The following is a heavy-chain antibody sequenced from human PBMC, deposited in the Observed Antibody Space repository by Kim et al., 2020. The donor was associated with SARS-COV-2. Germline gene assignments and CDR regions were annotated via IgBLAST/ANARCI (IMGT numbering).Heavy chain of an antibody. V-gene: IGHV3-7*04. Sequence: GGSLRLSCAASGFTLSRYCMSWVRQAPGKGLEWVAFITDDGSVKYYVDTVKGRFTISRDTSKNTLFLQMNSLRAEDTAVYYCARGAVSGNDALGIWGQGSLVTVSS. D-gene: IGHD6-19*01. CDR3: ARGAVSGNDALGI. J-gene: IGHJ3*02. CDR2: ITDDGSVK. CDR1: GFTLSRYC.